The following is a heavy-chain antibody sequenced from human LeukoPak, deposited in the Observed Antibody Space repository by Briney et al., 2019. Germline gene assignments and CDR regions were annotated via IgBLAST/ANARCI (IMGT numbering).Heavy chain of an antibody. CDR2: ISYDGSNK. D-gene: IGHD1-26*01. CDR1: GFTFSSYA. CDR3: ARVSSWELLLEENYFDY. V-gene: IGHV3-30*04. Sequence: GGSLRLSCAASGFTFSSYAMHWVRQAPGKGLEWVAVISYDGSNKYYADSVKGRFTISRDNSKNTLYLQMNSLRAEDTAVYYCARVSSWELLLEENYFDYWGQGTLVTVSS. J-gene: IGHJ4*02.